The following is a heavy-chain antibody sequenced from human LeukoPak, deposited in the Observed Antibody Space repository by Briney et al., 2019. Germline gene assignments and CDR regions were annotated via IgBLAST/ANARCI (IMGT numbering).Heavy chain of an antibody. V-gene: IGHV1-2*02. CDR3: ARVLAGYDTSGYYWDAFDI. CDR1: GYTFTGYY. Sequence: ASVKVSCKASGYTFTGYYMHWVRQAPGQGLEWMGWINPNSGGTNYAQKFQGRVTMTRDTSISTAYMELSRLRSDDTAVYYYARVLAGYDTSGYYWDAFDIWGQGTMVSVSS. D-gene: IGHD3-22*01. CDR2: INPNSGGT. J-gene: IGHJ3*02.